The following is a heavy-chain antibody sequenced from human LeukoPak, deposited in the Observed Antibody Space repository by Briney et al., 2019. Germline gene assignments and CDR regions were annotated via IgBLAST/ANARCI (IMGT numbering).Heavy chain of an antibody. CDR1: GGSISSYY. CDR3: ACLTTADAFDI. V-gene: IGHV4-59*01. Sequence: TSETLSLTCTVSGGSISSYYWSWIRQPPGKGLEWIGYIYNSGSTNYNPPLKSRVTISVDTSKNQFSLKLSSVTAADTAVYYCACLTTADAFDIWGQGTMVTVSS. J-gene: IGHJ3*02. CDR2: IYNSGST. D-gene: IGHD3-22*01.